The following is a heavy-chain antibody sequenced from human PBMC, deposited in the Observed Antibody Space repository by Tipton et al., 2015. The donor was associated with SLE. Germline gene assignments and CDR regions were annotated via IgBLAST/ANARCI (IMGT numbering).Heavy chain of an antibody. CDR3: ARIVDYYDSSGYHDAFDI. Sequence: SLRLSCTASGFTFGDYAMSWVRQAPGKGLEWVAVIWYDGSNKYYADSVKGRFTISRDNSKNTLYLQMNSLRAEDTAVYYCARIVDYYDSSGYHDAFDIWGQGTMVTVSS. CDR2: IWYDGSNK. D-gene: IGHD3-22*01. V-gene: IGHV3-33*01. J-gene: IGHJ3*02. CDR1: GFTFGDYA.